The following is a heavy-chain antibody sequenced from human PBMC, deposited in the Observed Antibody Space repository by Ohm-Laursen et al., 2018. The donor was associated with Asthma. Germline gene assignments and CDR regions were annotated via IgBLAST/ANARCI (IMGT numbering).Heavy chain of an antibody. J-gene: IGHJ6*02. Sequence: SLRLSCAASGFTFSSYAMHWVRQAPGKGLEWVGFIRSKAYGGTTEYAASVKGRFTISRDDSKSIAYLQMNSLKTEDTAVYYCTRFRYYYYGMDVWGQGTTVTVSS. CDR3: TRFRYYYYGMDV. CDR1: GFTFSSYA. V-gene: IGHV3-49*04. CDR2: IRSKAYGGTT.